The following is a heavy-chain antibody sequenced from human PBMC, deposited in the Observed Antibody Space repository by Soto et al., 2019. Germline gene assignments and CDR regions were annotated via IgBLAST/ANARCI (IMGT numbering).Heavy chain of an antibody. CDR1: GFTFSSYS. V-gene: IGHV3-48*01. CDR3: ARDPHDYGDYRGVKYYYYGMDV. CDR2: MSSSSSTI. D-gene: IGHD4-17*01. J-gene: IGHJ6*02. Sequence: GGSLRLSCAASGFTFSSYSMNWVRQAPGKGLEWVSYMSSSSSTIYHADSVKGRFTISRDNAKNSLYLQMNSLRAEDTAVYYCARDPHDYGDYRGVKYYYYGMDVWGQGTTVTV.